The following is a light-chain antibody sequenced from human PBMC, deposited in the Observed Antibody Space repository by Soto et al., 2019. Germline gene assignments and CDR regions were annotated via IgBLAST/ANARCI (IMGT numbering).Light chain of an antibody. CDR3: QQSYNAPRT. CDR2: AAS. V-gene: IGKV1-39*01. Sequence: DIQMTQSPYSLSASLGDRVTITCRASQSISNYLNWYQQKPGKATRLLIHAASSLQSGVPSRFSGSGSGTDVTLTISSLQPEDFAIYYCQQSYNAPRTFGPGTKVDIK. CDR1: QSISNY. J-gene: IGKJ1*01.